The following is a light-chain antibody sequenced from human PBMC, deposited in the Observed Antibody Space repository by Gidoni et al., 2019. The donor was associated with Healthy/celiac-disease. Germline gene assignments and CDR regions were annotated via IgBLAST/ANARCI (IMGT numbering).Light chain of an antibody. CDR2: AAS. V-gene: IGKV1-39*01. CDR1: QSISSY. Sequence: DIQMTQSPSSLSASVGDRVTITCRASQSISSYLNWYQQKPGKAPKLLIYAASSLQSGVPSRFSCSGSGTDFTLTISSLQPEDFATYYCQQSYSTPTFXQXTKVEIK. J-gene: IGKJ1*01. CDR3: QQSYSTPT.